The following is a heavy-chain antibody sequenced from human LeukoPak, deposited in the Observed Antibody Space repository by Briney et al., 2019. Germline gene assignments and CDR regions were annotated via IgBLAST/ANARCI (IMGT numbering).Heavy chain of an antibody. Sequence: ASVKVSCKASGYTFTGYYMHWVRQAPGQGLEWMGWINPNSGGTNYAQKFQGRVTMTRDTSISTAYMELSRLRSDDTAVYYCARVPFSYCGGDGYFDYWGQGTLVTVSS. J-gene: IGHJ4*02. CDR2: INPNSGGT. V-gene: IGHV1-2*02. D-gene: IGHD2-21*02. CDR3: ARVPFSYCGGDGYFDY. CDR1: GYTFTGYY.